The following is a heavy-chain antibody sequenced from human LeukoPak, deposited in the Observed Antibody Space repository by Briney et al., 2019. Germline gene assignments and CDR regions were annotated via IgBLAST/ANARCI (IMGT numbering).Heavy chain of an antibody. D-gene: IGHD4-11*01. Sequence: TGGSLRLSCAASGFTFSSYWMSWVRQAPGKGLEWVANIKQDGSEKYYVDSVKGRLTISRDNAKNSLYLQRNSLRAEDTALFYCARKDDSVGXSXFXYXXQGTXVTV. V-gene: IGHV3-7*01. CDR3: ARKDDSVGXSXFXY. CDR1: GFTFSSYW. CDR2: IKQDGSEK. J-gene: IGHJ4*02.